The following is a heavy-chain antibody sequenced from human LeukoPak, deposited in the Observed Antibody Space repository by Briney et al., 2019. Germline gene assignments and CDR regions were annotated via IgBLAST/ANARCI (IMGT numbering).Heavy chain of an antibody. J-gene: IGHJ6*03. D-gene: IGHD6-13*01. CDR3: ARCDSSSWYGYYYYYMDV. V-gene: IGHV1-8*01. CDR2: MNPNSGNT. CDR1: GYTFTSYD. Sequence: GASVKVSCKASGYTFTSYDINWARQATGQGLEWMGWMNPNSGNTGYAQKFQGRVTMTRNTSISTAYMELSSLRSEDTAVYYCARCDSSSWYGYYYYYMDVWGKGTTVTVSS.